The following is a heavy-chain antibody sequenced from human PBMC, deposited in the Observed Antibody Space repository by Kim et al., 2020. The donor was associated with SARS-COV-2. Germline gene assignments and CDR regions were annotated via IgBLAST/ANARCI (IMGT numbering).Heavy chain of an antibody. J-gene: IGHJ5*02. D-gene: IGHD1-26*01. V-gene: IGHV1-18*04. CDR2: ISAYNGNT. Sequence: ASVKVSCKASGYTFTSYGISWVRQAPGQGLEWMGWISAYNGNTNYAQKLQGRVTMTTDTSTSTAYMELRSLRSDDTAVYYCARVMGRNGIVGATRNWFDPWGQGTLVTVSS. CDR1: GYTFTSYG. CDR3: ARVMGRNGIVGATRNWFDP.